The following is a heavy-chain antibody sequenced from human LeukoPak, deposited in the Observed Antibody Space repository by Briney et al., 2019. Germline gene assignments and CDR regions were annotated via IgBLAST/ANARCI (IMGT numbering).Heavy chain of an antibody. CDR1: GFTVSSNY. D-gene: IGHD3-3*01. Sequence: GGSLRLSCAASGFTVSSNYMSWVRQAPGKGLEWVSVIYSGGSTYYADSVKGRFTISRDNSKNTLYLQMNSLRAEDTAVYYCASPSGDYDFWSGYYYGMDDWGQGTTVTVSS. CDR2: IYSGGST. J-gene: IGHJ6*02. CDR3: ASPSGDYDFWSGYYYGMDD. V-gene: IGHV3-66*02.